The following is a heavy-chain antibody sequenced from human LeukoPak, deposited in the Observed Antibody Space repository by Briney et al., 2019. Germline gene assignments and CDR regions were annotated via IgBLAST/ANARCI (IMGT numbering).Heavy chain of an antibody. J-gene: IGHJ4*02. CDR2: IYYSGSN. Sequence: SETQTLTCTVSGGSISSSNYYWGRIPQPPGMVLEWLGSIYYSGSNYYNPVLKSRVTISVDTYKNKFSLKASSATAADTAVYYCARGLCPHDYWGQGTLVTVSS. CDR1: GGSISSSNYY. V-gene: IGHV4-39*01. CDR3: ARGLCPHDY.